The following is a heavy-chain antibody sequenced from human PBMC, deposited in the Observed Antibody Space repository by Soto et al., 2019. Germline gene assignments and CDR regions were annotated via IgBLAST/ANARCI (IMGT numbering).Heavy chain of an antibody. D-gene: IGHD5-12*01. Sequence: SVKVSCKASGCTFSSFGISWVRQAPGQGLEWMGGIIPVFGRPNYAQRFRGRLTITADESTSTSYMELIDLGSEDTAVYYCAREGSGYNFWGQGTQVTVSS. CDR3: AREGSGYNF. J-gene: IGHJ1*01. CDR2: IIPVFGRP. V-gene: IGHV1-69*13. CDR1: GCTFSSFG.